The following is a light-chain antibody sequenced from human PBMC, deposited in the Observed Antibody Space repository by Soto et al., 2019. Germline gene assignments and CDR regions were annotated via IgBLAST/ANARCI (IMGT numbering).Light chain of an antibody. CDR1: QSVRKS. CDR2: TTS. J-gene: IGKJ3*01. Sequence: EIVLTQSPATLSLSPGERATLSCRASQSVRKSLAWYQQQPGQAPRLLIYTTSNRATGIPARFSGSGSRTDFTLTISSLEPEDFAVYYCQQGNKWPIFTFGPGTKVDIK. V-gene: IGKV3-11*01. CDR3: QQGNKWPIFT.